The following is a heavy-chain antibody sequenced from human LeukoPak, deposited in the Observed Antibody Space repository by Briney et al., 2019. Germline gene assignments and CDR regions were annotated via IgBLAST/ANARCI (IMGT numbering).Heavy chain of an antibody. CDR3: AGARSQYWDAFDI. Sequence: GGSLRLSCAASGFTFHEYGMSWVRQAPGKGLEWVSGINWNGDSTGYADSVRGRFTISRDNAKKSLYLQIDSLRADDTAFYYCAGARSQYWDAFDIWGQGTMVTVSS. J-gene: IGHJ3*02. CDR2: INWNGDST. V-gene: IGHV3-20*04. CDR1: GFTFHEYG. D-gene: IGHD2-8*02.